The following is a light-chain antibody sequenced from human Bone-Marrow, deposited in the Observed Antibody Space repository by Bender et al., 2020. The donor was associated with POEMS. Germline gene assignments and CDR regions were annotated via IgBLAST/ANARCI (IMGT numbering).Light chain of an antibody. V-gene: IGLV2-23*01. CDR2: EGS. J-gene: IGLJ2*01. Sequence: QSTLTQPPSASGSPGRSVTISCTGTSSEVGGFHLISWYQHHPGKAPKLVIYEGSKRPSGVSNHFSGSKSGDTASLTISGLQAEDEADYYCSSYLSPTSVVFGGGTKLTVL. CDR1: SSEVGGFHL. CDR3: SSYLSPTSVV.